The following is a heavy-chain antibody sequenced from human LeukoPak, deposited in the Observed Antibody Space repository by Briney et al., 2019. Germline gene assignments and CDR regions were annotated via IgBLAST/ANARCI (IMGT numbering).Heavy chain of an antibody. CDR2: LYYSGST. CDR3: ARHAAYYYDSSGYFDS. J-gene: IGHJ4*02. Sequence: TASETLSLTCTVSGGSISCSNYYWGWIRQPPGKGLEWIGSLYYSGSTYYNPSLKSRVTISVDTSKNQFSLKLSSVTAADTAVYYCARHAAYYYDSSGYFDSWGQGTLVTVSS. D-gene: IGHD3-22*01. CDR1: GGSISCSNYY. V-gene: IGHV4-39*01.